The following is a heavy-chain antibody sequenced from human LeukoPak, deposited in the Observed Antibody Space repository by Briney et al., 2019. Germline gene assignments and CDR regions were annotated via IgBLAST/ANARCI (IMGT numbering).Heavy chain of an antibody. V-gene: IGHV4-59*01. CDR1: GDSMSSNY. CDR2: IFHSGST. D-gene: IGHD5-18*01. Sequence: SETLSLTCTVSGDSMSSNYWSWIRQPPGKGLEWVAYIFHSGSTSYNPSLKSRVAISMNTSRNQFSLKLTSVTAADTAVYYCASARGSNYGSLGDWGQGTLVTVSS. J-gene: IGHJ4*02. CDR3: ASARGSNYGSLGD.